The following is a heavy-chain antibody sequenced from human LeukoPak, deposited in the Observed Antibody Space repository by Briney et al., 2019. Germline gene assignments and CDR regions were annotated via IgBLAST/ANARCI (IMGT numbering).Heavy chain of an antibody. D-gene: IGHD6-19*01. CDR2: IYGGRNNT. J-gene: IGHJ4*02. CDR3: AREFRQTYSSGWSLDY. V-gene: IGHV3-53*01. CDR1: GFTVSNNY. Sequence: GGSLRLSCTVSGFTVSNNYMSWGRQAPGKGLEWVSVIYGGRNNTVYADSVKGRFTISRDNSRNTIYLQIDSLRAEDTATYYCAREFRQTYSSGWSLDYWGQGTLVTVSS.